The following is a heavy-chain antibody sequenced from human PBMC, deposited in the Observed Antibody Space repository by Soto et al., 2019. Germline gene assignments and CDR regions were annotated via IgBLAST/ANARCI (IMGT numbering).Heavy chain of an antibody. V-gene: IGHV3-74*01. CDR1: GFTFSSYW. J-gene: IGHJ6*02. Sequence: PGGSLRLSCAASGFTFSSYWMHWVRQAPGKGLVWVSRINSDGSSTSYADSVKGRFTISRDNAKNTLYLQMNSLRAEDTAVYYCAREKIGGILDSSGYYYYYYGMDVWGQGTTVTVS. CDR3: AREKIGGILDSSGYYYYYYGMDV. CDR2: INSDGSST. D-gene: IGHD3-22*01.